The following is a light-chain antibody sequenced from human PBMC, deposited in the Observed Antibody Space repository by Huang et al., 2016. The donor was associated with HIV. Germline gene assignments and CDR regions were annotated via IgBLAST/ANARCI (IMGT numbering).Light chain of an antibody. CDR2: LGA. CDR1: QSLLRSNGYTY. J-gene: IGKJ3*01. CDR3: MQGLQTPGVT. Sequence: IVMTQSPLSLPVTPGEPASISCRSSQSLLRSNGYTYLDWYLQRPGQSPQLLIYLGANRAAGVPDRFSGSASGTNFTLKVSRVEADDLGTYYCMQGLQTPGVTFGPGTKVDFK. V-gene: IGKV2-28*01.